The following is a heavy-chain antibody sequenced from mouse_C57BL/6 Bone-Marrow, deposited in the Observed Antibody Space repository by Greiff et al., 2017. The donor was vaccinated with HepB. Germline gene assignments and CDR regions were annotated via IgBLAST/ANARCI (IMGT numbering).Heavy chain of an antibody. J-gene: IGHJ1*03. D-gene: IGHD1-1*01. V-gene: IGHV14-2*01. Sequence: EVKLMESGAELVKPGASVKLSCTASGFYIKDYYMHWVKQSTEQGLEWIGRIDPEDGETKYAPKFQGKATITAATSSNTASLQLSSLTSEDTAVYYCARRGYGMRWYFDVWGTGTTVTVSS. CDR2: IDPEDGET. CDR1: GFYIKDYY. CDR3: ARRGYGMRWYFDV.